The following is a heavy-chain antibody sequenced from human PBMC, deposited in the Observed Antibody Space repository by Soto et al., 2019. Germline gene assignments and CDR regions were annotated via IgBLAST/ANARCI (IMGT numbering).Heavy chain of an antibody. CDR1: GGTFSSYA. CDR3: ASPTRPIVGAYGMDA. J-gene: IGHJ6*02. V-gene: IGHV1-69*06. CDR2: IIPIFGTA. D-gene: IGHD1-26*01. Sequence: SVKVSCKASGGTFSSYAISWVRQAPGQGLEWMGGIIPIFGTANYAQKFQGRVTITADKSTSTAYMELSSLRSEDTAVYYCASPTRPIVGAYGMDAWGQGNTVTVSS.